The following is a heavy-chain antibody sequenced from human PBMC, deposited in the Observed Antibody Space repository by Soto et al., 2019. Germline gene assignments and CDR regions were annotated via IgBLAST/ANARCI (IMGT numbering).Heavy chain of an antibody. D-gene: IGHD4-17*01. CDR3: ARAHYGDYGYGMDV. J-gene: IGHJ6*02. Sequence: SETPSLTCAVCGGSICSGGYSWSWIRQPPGKGLEWIGYIYHSGSTYYNPSLRSRVTISVDRSKNQFSLKLSSVTAADTAVYYCARAHYGDYGYGMDVWGQGTTVTVSS. V-gene: IGHV4-30-2*01. CDR2: IYHSGST. CDR1: GGSICSGGYS.